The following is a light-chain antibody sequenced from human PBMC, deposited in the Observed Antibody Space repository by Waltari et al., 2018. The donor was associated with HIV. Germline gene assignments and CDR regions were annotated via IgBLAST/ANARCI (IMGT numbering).Light chain of an antibody. CDR3: QLWDTTSDHPV. CDR1: NIRSQS. Sequence: SYVLTQPPSVSVAPGQTARTTCGGDNIRSQSGHGYQQKPGQAPLLVVFDDGDRPSGIPERFSGSNSGNTATLTIGRVEAGDEADYYCQLWDTTSDHPVFGGGTKLTVL. V-gene: IGLV3-21*02. CDR2: DDG. J-gene: IGLJ3*02.